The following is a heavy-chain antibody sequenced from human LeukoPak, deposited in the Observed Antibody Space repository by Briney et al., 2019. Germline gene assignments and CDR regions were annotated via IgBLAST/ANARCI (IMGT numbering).Heavy chain of an antibody. D-gene: IGHD1-26*01. CDR1: GYTFTSYG. CDR2: ISANSGNT. CDR3: ARDRSGGYYRY. Sequence: ASVKVSCKASGYTFTSYGISWGRQAPGQGLEWRGWISANSGNTNYAQKYQGRVTMTTETSTSTAYMELRSLGSDDTAVYYCARDRSGGYYRYWGQGTLVTVSS. V-gene: IGHV1-18*01. J-gene: IGHJ4*02.